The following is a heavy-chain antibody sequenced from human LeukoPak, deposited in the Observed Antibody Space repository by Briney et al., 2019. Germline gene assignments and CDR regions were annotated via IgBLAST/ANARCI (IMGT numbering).Heavy chain of an antibody. CDR2: IKQDGSEK. CDR1: GFTFSSYW. Sequence: GGSLRLSCAASGFTFSSYWMSWVRQAPGKGLEWVANIKQDGSEKYYVDSVKGRFAISRDNAKNSLYLQMNSLRAEDTAVYYCARDESYYDILTGYPQYYFDYWGQGTLVTVSS. D-gene: IGHD3-9*01. V-gene: IGHV3-7*01. CDR3: ARDESYYDILTGYPQYYFDY. J-gene: IGHJ4*02.